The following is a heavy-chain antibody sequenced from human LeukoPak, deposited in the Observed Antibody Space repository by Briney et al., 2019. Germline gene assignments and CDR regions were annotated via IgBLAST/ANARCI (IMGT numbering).Heavy chain of an antibody. Sequence: SETLSLTCIVSCGSITSYYWSWIRQPPGKGLEWIGYIYNSGNTKYNPSLKSRVTISVDTSKNQFSLKLTSVTAANTAVYYCARGGEVSWFDPWGQGTLVTVSS. D-gene: IGHD3-16*01. V-gene: IGHV4-59*01. J-gene: IGHJ5*02. CDR1: CGSITSYY. CDR2: IYNSGNT. CDR3: ARGGEVSWFDP.